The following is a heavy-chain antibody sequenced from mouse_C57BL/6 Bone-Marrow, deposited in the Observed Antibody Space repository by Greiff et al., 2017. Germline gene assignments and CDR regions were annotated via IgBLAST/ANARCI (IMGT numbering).Heavy chain of an antibody. J-gene: IGHJ2*01. Sequence: QVQLQQPGAELVKPGASVTLSCKASGYTFTSYWMHWVKQRTGQGLEWIGMIHPNSGSTNYNEKFKIKATLTVDKSSSTAYMQLSSLTSEDSAVXVCANSNYVGYWGQGTTLTVSS. D-gene: IGHD2-5*01. CDR2: IHPNSGST. V-gene: IGHV1-64*01. CDR1: GYTFTSYW. CDR3: ANSNYVGY.